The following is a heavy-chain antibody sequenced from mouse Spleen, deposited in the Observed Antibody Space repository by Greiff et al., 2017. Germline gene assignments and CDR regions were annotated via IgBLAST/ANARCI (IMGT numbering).Heavy chain of an antibody. J-gene: IGHJ1*01. V-gene: IGHV1-78*01. D-gene: IGHD2-2*01. CDR1: GYTFTDHT. CDR3: ARSEGYHWYFDV. Sequence: QVQLKQSGPELARPWASVKISCKVSGYTFTDHTIHWMKQRPEQGLEWIGYIYPRDGSTKYNEKFKGKATLTADKSSSTAYMQLNSLTSEDSAVYFCARSEGYHWYFDVWGAGTTVTVSS. CDR2: IYPRDGST.